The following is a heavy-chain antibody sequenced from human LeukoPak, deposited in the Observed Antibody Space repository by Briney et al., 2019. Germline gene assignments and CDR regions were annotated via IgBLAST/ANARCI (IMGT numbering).Heavy chain of an antibody. CDR1: GYTFTGYY. V-gene: IGHV1-2*02. CDR3: ASRYDSSGYYLSWYFDL. J-gene: IGHJ2*01. CDR2: INPNSGGT. D-gene: IGHD3-22*01. Sequence: GASVKVSCKASGYTFTGYYMHWVRQSPGQGLEWMGWINPNSGGTNYAQKFQGRVTMTRDTSISTAYMELSRLRSDETAVYYCASRYDSSGYYLSWYFDLWGRGTLVTVSS.